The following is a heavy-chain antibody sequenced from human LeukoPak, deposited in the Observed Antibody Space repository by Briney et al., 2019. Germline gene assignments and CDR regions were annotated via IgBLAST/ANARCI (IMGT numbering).Heavy chain of an antibody. CDR3: ARSPYDYVWGSYRNPYYFDY. V-gene: IGHV4-39*02. CDR1: GDSISSSSYY. J-gene: IGHJ4*02. CDR2: IYYAGST. D-gene: IGHD3-16*02. Sequence: SETLSLTCNVSGDSISSSSYYWSWIRVPPGKGLEWIGSIYYAGSTYYNPSLKSRVTLSVDTSTNHFSLNIKSVTAADTAMYYCARSPYDYVWGSYRNPYYFDYWGQGTLVTVSS.